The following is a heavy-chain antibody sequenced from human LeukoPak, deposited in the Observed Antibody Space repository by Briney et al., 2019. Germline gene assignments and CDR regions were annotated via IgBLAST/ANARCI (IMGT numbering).Heavy chain of an antibody. J-gene: IGHJ5*02. CDR3: ARDSSSSWYNWFDP. CDR2: IYTSGST. D-gene: IGHD6-13*01. Sequence: PSETLSLTCTVSGNSFGDYYWSWIRQPAGKGLEWIGRIYTSGSTTYNPSLKSRVTMSVDTSKSQFSLNLMSVTAADTAVYYCARDSSSSWYNWFDPWGQGTLVTVSS. CDR1: GNSFGDYY. V-gene: IGHV4-4*07.